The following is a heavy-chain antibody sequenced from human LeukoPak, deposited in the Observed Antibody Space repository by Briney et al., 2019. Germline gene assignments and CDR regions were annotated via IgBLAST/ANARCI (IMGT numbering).Heavy chain of an antibody. CDR2: IYYSGST. D-gene: IGHD2-2*01. CDR1: GGSVSSHC. J-gene: IGHJ3*02. Sequence: SETLALTCTVAGGSVSSHCWSWIRQPPGKGLEWIGYIYYSGSTNYNPSLKSRVTISVDTSKNQFSLKLSSVTAADTVVYYCARDLRASPRVFDIWGQGTMVTVSS. CDR3: ARDLRASPRVFDI. V-gene: IGHV4-59*02.